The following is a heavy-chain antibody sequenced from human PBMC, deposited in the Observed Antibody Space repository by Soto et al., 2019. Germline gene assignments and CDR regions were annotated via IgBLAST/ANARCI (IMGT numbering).Heavy chain of an antibody. V-gene: IGHV4-59*01. Sequence: SETLSLTCTVSGGSISSYYWSWIRQPPGKGLEWIGYIYYSGSTNYNPSLKSRVTISVDTSKNQFSLKLSSVTAADTAVYYCARDQSGYDSVWFDPCGQGTLVTVS. CDR2: IYYSGST. CDR1: GGSISSYY. J-gene: IGHJ5*02. CDR3: ARDQSGYDSVWFDP. D-gene: IGHD5-12*01.